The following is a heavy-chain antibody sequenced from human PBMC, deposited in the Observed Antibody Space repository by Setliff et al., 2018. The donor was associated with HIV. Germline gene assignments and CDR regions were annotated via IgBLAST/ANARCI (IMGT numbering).Heavy chain of an antibody. CDR2: SRKKDNSYIT. D-gene: IGHD4-4*01. J-gene: IGHJ6*03. Sequence: PGGSLRLSCVASGVTISDHEMGWVRQAPGKGLEWVGRSRKKDNSYITEYAASVKGRFTVSRDDSKNSLYLQMNSLNTEDTATYYCSHIYRNRTGVPDSNHSFDYYMGAWGKGTTVTVSS. CDR3: SHIYRNRTGVPDSNHSFDYYMGA. V-gene: IGHV3-72*01. CDR1: GVTISDHE.